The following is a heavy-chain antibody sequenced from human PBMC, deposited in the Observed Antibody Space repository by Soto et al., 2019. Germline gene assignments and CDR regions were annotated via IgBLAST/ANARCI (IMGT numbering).Heavy chain of an antibody. V-gene: IGHV1-46*01. J-gene: IGHJ4*02. CDR3: ARKPGIAVGLDY. D-gene: IGHD6-19*01. CDR2: INPSGGST. Sequence: QVQLVQSGAEVKKPGASVKVSCKASGYTFTSYYMHWVRQAPGQGLEWMGIINPSGGSTSYAPKFQGRVTMTRDTSTSTVYMELSSLRSEDTAVYYCARKPGIAVGLDYWGQGTLVTVSS. CDR1: GYTFTSYY.